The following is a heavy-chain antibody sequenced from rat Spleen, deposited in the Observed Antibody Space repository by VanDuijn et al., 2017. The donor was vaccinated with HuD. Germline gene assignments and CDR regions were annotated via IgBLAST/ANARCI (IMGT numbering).Heavy chain of an antibody. CDR3: ARDVANYYGGTYGVLAA. V-gene: IGHV2-30*01. D-gene: IGHD1-12*02. Sequence: QVQLKESGPGLVQPSQTLSLTCTVSGFSLTTYNVHWIRQPTGKGLEWMGMIWTGGNTDYNSALQSRLSISRDTSKSQIFLKMNSLQTEDIATYYCARDVANYYGGTYGVLAAWGQGASVTVSS. CDR2: IWTGGNT. CDR1: GFSLTTYN. J-gene: IGHJ4*01.